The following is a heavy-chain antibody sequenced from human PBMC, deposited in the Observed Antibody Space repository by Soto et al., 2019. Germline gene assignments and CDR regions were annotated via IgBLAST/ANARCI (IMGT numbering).Heavy chain of an antibody. CDR2: ISAYNGNT. J-gene: IGHJ4*02. D-gene: IGHD3-16*01. Sequence: QVQLVQSGAAVKKPGASVKVSCKASGYTFTSYAISCVRQAPGRGLEWLGWISAYNGNTKNAQKLQGRVTMTTDTSTSTAYMELRGLRSDDTAVYYCARDHGGGITFEWGQGTLVTVSS. V-gene: IGHV1-18*01. CDR3: ARDHGGGITFE. CDR1: GYTFTSYA.